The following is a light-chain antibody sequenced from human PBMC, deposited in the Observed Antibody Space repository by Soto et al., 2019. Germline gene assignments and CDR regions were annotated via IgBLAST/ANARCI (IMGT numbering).Light chain of an antibody. J-gene: IGKJ3*01. CDR3: QQSYSTPS. CDR2: GAS. CDR1: QSISRY. Sequence: DIQMTQSPSSLSASVGDRVTITCRASQSISRYLNWYQQKPGEAPKVLISGASSLQSGVPSRFSGSGSGTEFTLTISSLQPEDFATYYCQQSYSTPSFGPGTKVDI. V-gene: IGKV1-39*01.